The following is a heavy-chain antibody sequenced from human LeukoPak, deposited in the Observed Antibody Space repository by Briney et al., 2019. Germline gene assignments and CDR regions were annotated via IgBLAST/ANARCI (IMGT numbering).Heavy chain of an antibody. CDR2: INHSGST. Sequence: SETLSLTCAVYGGSSSGYYWSWIRQPPGKGLEWIGEINHSGSTNYNPSLKSRVTISVDTSKNQFSLKLSSVTAADTAVYYCARGQILRYFDWLNWFDPWGQGTLVTVSS. CDR3: ARGQILRYFDWLNWFDP. V-gene: IGHV4-34*01. D-gene: IGHD3-9*01. J-gene: IGHJ5*02. CDR1: GGSSSGYY.